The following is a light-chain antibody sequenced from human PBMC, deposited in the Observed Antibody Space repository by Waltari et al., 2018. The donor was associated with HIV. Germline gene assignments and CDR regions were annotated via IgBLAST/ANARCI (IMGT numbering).Light chain of an antibody. CDR1: QDIANH. V-gene: IGKV1-33*01. CDR2: DAS. CDR3: QQFHSVPLT. J-gene: IGKJ3*01. Sequence: DIRLTQSPSSLSASVGDKVTITCRASQDIANHISWYRQTPGKGPELLIYDASSLEAGVPSRFSGRGSGTTFTFAVTSLQADDSATYFCQQFHSVPLTFGPGTTVDIK.